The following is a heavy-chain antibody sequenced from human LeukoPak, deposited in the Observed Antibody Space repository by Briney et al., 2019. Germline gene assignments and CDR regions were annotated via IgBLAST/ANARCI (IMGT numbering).Heavy chain of an antibody. J-gene: IGHJ5*02. CDR3: AKYQKGFYSSLWKWFDP. CDR2: INPNSGGT. D-gene: IGHD6-6*01. V-gene: IGHV1-2*02. CDR1: GYTFTSYY. Sequence: ASVKVSCKASGYTFTSYYMHWVRQAPGQGLEWMGWINPNSGGTNYAQKFQGRVTMTRDTSISTAYMELSRLGSDDTAGYYCAKYQKGFYSSLWKWFDPWGQGTLVTVSS.